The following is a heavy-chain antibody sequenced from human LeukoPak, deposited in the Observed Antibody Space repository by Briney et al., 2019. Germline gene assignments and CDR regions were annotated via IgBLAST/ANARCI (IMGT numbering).Heavy chain of an antibody. CDR3: ARLSRGWFDP. CDR2: IKQDGSEK. J-gene: IGHJ5*02. V-gene: IGHV3-7*01. Sequence: GRSLRLSCAASGFTFSSYGMSWVRQAPGKGLEWVANIKQDGSEKYYADSVKGRFTISRDNAKNSLYLQMNSLRAEDTAVYYCARLSRGWFDPWGQGTLVTVSS. CDR1: GFTFSSYG. D-gene: IGHD2-2*03.